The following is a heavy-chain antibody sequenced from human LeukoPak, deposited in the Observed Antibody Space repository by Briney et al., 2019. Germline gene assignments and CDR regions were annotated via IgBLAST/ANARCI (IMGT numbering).Heavy chain of an antibody. CDR2: ISAYNGNT. Sequence: ASVKVSCKASGYTFTSYGISWVPQAPGQGLEWMGWISAYNGNTNYAQKLQGRVTMTTDTSTSTAYMELRSLRSDDTAVYYCARDHARKVFSTRGFGPLPDYWGQGTLVTVSS. V-gene: IGHV1-18*01. CDR3: ARDHARKVFSTRGFGPLPDY. CDR1: GYTFTSYG. J-gene: IGHJ4*02. D-gene: IGHD2-8*01.